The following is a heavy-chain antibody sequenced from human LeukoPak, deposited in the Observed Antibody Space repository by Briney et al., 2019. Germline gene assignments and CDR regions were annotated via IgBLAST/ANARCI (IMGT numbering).Heavy chain of an antibody. CDR2: INPSGGST. V-gene: IGHV1-46*01. Sequence: ASVKVSCKASGYTFTSYYMRWVRQAPGQGLEWMGIINPSGGSTSYAQKFQGRVTMTRDMSTSTVYMELSSLRSEDTAVYYCARRDCDFWSGYYWSDPWGQGTLVTVSS. CDR1: GYTFTSYY. J-gene: IGHJ5*02. CDR3: ARRDCDFWSGYYWSDP. D-gene: IGHD3-3*01.